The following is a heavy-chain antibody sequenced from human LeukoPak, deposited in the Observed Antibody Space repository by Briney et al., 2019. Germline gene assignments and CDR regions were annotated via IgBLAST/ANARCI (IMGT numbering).Heavy chain of an antibody. J-gene: IGHJ4*02. CDR2: IYTSGST. V-gene: IGHV4-61*02. D-gene: IGHD3-10*01. Sequence: SQTLSLTXTVSGGSISSGSYYWSWIRQPAGKGLEWIGRIYTSGSTNYNPSLKSRVTISVDTSKNQFSLKLSSVTAADTAVYYCARDYYGSGSYFGGFDYWGQGTLVTVSS. CDR1: GGSISSGSYY. CDR3: ARDYYGSGSYFGGFDY.